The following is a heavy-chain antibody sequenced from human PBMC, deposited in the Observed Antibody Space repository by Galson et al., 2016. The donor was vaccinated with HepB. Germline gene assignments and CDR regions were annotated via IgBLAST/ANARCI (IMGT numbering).Heavy chain of an antibody. CDR2: NSCSGGST. CDR1: GFTFSSYA. J-gene: IGHJ4*02. CDR3: AKDLAGATYLYYFDY. Sequence: SLRLSCPASGFTFSSYAMSWVRQAPGKGLEWVSDNSCSGGSTYYPDSLKGRFTISRDNSKNTLYLQMNSLRADDTAVYYCAKDLAGATYLYYFDYWGQGTLVTVSS. D-gene: IGHD1-26*01. V-gene: IGHV3-23*01.